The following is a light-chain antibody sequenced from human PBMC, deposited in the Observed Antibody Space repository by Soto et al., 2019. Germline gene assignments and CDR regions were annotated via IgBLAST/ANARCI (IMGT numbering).Light chain of an antibody. CDR1: QSVSSSF. J-gene: IGKJ4*01. CDR2: GAS. V-gene: IGKV3-20*01. CDR3: QLYGSSPLT. Sequence: EIVLTQSPGTLSLSPGERATLSCRASQSVSSSFLAWYQQKPDQAPRLLIFGASSRATGIPDRFSGSGSGTDFTLTISRLEPEDVAVYYCQLYGSSPLTFAGGTKVEIK.